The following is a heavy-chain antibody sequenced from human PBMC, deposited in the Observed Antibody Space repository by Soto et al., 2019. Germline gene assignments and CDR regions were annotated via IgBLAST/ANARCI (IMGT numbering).Heavy chain of an antibody. CDR3: ARDQAGDDAFDI. CDR1: GFTFSSYS. J-gene: IGHJ3*02. Sequence: EVQLVESGGGLVKPGGSLRLSCAASGFTFSSYSMNWVRQAPGKGLEWVSSISSSSSYIYYADSVKGRFTISRDNAKNSLDLQMNRLRAEDTAVYYCARDQAGDDAFDIWGQGTMVTVSS. D-gene: IGHD6-13*01. CDR2: ISSSSSYI. V-gene: IGHV3-21*01.